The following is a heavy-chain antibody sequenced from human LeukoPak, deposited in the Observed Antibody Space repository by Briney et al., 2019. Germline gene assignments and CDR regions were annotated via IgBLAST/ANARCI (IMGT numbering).Heavy chain of an antibody. CDR1: GGSISSYY. D-gene: IGHD6-19*01. V-gene: IGHV4-59*01. J-gene: IGHJ5*02. CDR2: IYYSGST. CDR3: ARGQRGGWDNWFDP. Sequence: KPSETLSLTCTVSGGSISSYYWSWIRQPPGKGLEWVGYIYYSGSTNYNPSLKSRVTISVDTSKNQFSLKLSSVTAADTAVYYCARGQRGGWDNWFDPWGQGTLVTVSS.